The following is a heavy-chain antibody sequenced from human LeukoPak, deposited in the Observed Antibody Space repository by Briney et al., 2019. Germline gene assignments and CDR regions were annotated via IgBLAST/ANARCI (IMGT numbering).Heavy chain of an antibody. CDR3: ASENDAFDI. CDR1: GFSFSTYG. Sequence: PGGSLRLSCAASGFSFSTYGMHWVRQAPGKGLQWVTFIQYDGSKTYYADSVKGRFTISRDNSKSTLYLLMNSLRAEDTAVYYCASENDAFDIWGPGTVVTVSS. J-gene: IGHJ3*02. V-gene: IGHV3-30*02. CDR2: IQYDGSKT.